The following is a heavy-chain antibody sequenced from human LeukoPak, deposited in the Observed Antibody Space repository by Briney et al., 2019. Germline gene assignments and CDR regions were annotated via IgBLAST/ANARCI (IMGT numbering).Heavy chain of an antibody. CDR3: ARAGRINWFDP. CDR2: IYTSGST. Sequence: TLSLTCTVSGGSISSSSYYWSWIRQPAGKGLEWIGRIYTSGSTNYNPSLKSRVTISVDTSKNQFSLKLSSVTAADTAVYYCARAGRINWFDPWGQGTLVTVSS. D-gene: IGHD2-15*01. V-gene: IGHV4-61*02. J-gene: IGHJ5*02. CDR1: GGSISSSSYY.